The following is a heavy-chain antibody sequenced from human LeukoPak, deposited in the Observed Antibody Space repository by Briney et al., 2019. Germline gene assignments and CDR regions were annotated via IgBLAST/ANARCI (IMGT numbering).Heavy chain of an antibody. J-gene: IGHJ4*02. CDR2: INAGNGNT. V-gene: IGHV1-3*01. D-gene: IGHD6-13*01. CDR1: GYTFTSYA. CDR3: ARRVGSWYYFDS. Sequence: ASVKVSCKASGYTFTSYAMHWVRQAPGQRVEWMGWINAGNGNTKYSQKFQGRVTITRDTSASTAYMELSSLRSEDTAVYYCARRVGSWYYFDSWGQGTLVTVSS.